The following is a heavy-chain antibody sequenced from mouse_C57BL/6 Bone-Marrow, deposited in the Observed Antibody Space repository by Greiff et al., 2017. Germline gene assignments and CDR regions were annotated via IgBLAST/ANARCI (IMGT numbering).Heavy chain of an antibody. CDR3: AREGDGEWLDY. Sequence: EVQLVESGPGLAKPSQTLSLTCSVTGYSITSDSWNWIRKFPGHKLEYMGYISYSGSTYYNPYLKSRISITRDTSKNKYYLQVNSVTTEDTATDYCAREGDGEWLDYWGQGTTLTVSS. CDR2: ISYSGST. J-gene: IGHJ2*01. D-gene: IGHD1-2*01. V-gene: IGHV3-8*01. CDR1: GYSITSDS.